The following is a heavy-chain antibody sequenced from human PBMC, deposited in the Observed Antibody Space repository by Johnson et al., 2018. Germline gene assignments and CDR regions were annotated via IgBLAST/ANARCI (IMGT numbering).Heavy chain of an antibody. CDR3: ARDSYDSSGYMDV. CDR1: RFTFSNYS. V-gene: IGHV3-48*01. Sequence: EVQLVESGGVVVQPGGSLRLSCAASRFTFSNYSMNWVRQAPGKGLEWVSYISSSSSTIYYADSVKGRFTISRYNAKNSLYLQMNSLRAEDTAVYYCARDSYDSSGYMDVWGKGTTVTVSS. CDR2: ISSSSSTI. D-gene: IGHD3-22*01. J-gene: IGHJ6*03.